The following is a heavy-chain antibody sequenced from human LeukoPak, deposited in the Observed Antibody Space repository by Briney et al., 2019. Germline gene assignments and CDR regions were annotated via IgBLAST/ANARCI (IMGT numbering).Heavy chain of an antibody. J-gene: IGHJ5*02. CDR2: INSISSNT. CDR1: GFTFSSSA. CDR3: ARGGATRFDP. Sequence: GGSLRLSCAASGFTFSSSAMTWVRQAPGKGLEWISTINSISSNTKYADSVKGRFTVSRDNAKNSLYLQVNSLRDEDTAVYYCARGGATRFDPWGQGTLVTVSS. D-gene: IGHD1-26*01. V-gene: IGHV3-48*02.